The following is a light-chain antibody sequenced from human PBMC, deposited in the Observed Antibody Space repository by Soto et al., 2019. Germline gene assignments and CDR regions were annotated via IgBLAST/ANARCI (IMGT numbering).Light chain of an antibody. Sequence: EIVMTQSPATLSESPGERATLSCRASQSVSSNLAWYQQKVGQAPRVLIYDASTRATGIPGRYSGSGSGTEFTLTISSLQSEDFAVYYYQQYNNWPETFGQGTKVEIK. J-gene: IGKJ1*01. CDR2: DAS. CDR1: QSVSSN. CDR3: QQYNNWPET. V-gene: IGKV3-15*01.